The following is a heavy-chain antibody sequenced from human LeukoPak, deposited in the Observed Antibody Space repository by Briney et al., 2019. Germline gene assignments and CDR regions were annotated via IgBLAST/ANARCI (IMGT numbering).Heavy chain of an antibody. CDR3: AKDVSFRRGHNFDASDI. CDR2: TTWDATDT. Sequence: GGSLRLSCTASGFKFADAPMHWVRQCPGKGLEWIALTTWDATDTYYADSVKGRFTISRDDSRNTLFLQMNSLRSEDTALYYCAKDVSFRRGHNFDASDIWGLGTMVIVSS. J-gene: IGHJ3*02. CDR1: GFKFADAP. V-gene: IGHV3-43*01. D-gene: IGHD5-24*01.